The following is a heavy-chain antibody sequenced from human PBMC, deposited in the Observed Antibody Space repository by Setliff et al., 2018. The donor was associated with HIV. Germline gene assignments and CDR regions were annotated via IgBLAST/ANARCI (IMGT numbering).Heavy chain of an antibody. Sequence: GGSLRLSCAASGFTFKIFTMNWVRQAPGKGLEWVSSITSSSSFIEYADSVKGRFTVSRDNGADSLFLQMNSLRVEDTGIYYCTRNQHYGDYGELGYWGQGTLVTVSS. CDR1: GFTFKIFT. CDR3: TRNQHYGDYGELGY. D-gene: IGHD4-17*01. J-gene: IGHJ4*02. CDR2: ITSSSSFI. V-gene: IGHV3-21*01.